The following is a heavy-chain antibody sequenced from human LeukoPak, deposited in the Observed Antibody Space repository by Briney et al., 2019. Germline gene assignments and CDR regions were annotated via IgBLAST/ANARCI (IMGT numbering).Heavy chain of an antibody. D-gene: IGHD6-6*01. CDR3: ARRPVAGYSSSFEFDY. J-gene: IGHJ4*02. V-gene: IGHV5-51*01. Sequence: GESLKISCKGSGYSFTSYWIGWVRQMPGKGLEWMGIIYPGDSDTRYSPSFQGQVTISADKSISTAYLQWSSLKASDTAMYYCARRPVAGYSSSFEFDYWGQGTLVTVSS. CDR2: IYPGDSDT. CDR1: GYSFTSYW.